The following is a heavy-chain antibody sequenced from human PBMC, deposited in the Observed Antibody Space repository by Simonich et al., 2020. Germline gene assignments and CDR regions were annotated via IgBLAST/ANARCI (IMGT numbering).Heavy chain of an antibody. J-gene: IGHJ4*02. V-gene: IGHV3-23*01. CDR2: ISGSGGSK. Sequence: EVQLLESGGGLVQPGGSLRLSCAASGFTFSSYAMSWVRQAPGKGLEWVPAISGSGGSKYDADSVKGRFTISRDNSKNTLYLQMNSLRAEDTAVYYCAKRSGVSITGTFDYWGQGTLVTVSS. CDR1: GFTFSSYA. CDR3: AKRSGVSITGTFDY. D-gene: IGHD1-7*01.